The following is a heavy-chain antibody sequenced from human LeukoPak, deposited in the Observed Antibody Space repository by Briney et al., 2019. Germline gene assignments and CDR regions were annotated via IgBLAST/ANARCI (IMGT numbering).Heavy chain of an antibody. CDR3: ARDGIAVTKNGFDY. D-gene: IGHD6-13*01. CDR1: GYTFNDYY. Sequence: ASVKVSCKTSGYTFNDYYIHWVRQAPGQGLEWMGWINPNSGGTNYAQKFQGRVTMTRDTSISTAYMELGSLRSDDTAVYYCARDGIAVTKNGFDYWGQGTLVTVSS. V-gene: IGHV1-2*02. CDR2: INPNSGGT. J-gene: IGHJ4*02.